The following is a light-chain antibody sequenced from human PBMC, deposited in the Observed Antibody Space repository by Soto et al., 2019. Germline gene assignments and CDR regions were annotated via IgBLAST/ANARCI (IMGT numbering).Light chain of an antibody. CDR3: QQYGNSPRT. CDR2: GAS. V-gene: IGKV3-20*01. Sequence: EIVLTQSPDTLSLSPGERATLSCRASQSVSSCYLAWYQIKPGQAPRLLMYGASSRATGIPDRFSGSGSGTDFTLTISRLEPEDFAVYFCQQYGNSPRTFGGGTKVEI. CDR1: QSVSSCY. J-gene: IGKJ4*02.